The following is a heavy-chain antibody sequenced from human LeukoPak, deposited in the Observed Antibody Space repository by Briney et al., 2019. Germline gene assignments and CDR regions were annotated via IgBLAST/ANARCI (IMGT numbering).Heavy chain of an antibody. CDR1: GGSFSGFY. CDR2: VNSRGSA. CDR3: ARDAFCLNGVCYSGRYDY. Sequence: KPSETPSPTRAAHGGSFSGFYWTWIRPSPGKGMEWIGEVNSRGSANYNPSLTSRVTISVDTSKNQFSLRLTSVTAADAGVYYCARDAFCLNGVCYSGRYDYWGQGILVSVSS. J-gene: IGHJ4*02. D-gene: IGHD2-21*02. V-gene: IGHV4-34*01.